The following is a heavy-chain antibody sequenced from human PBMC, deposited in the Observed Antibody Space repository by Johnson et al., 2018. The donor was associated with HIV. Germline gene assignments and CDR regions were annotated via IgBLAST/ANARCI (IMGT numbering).Heavy chain of an antibody. D-gene: IGHD2-21*01. CDR3: AKGGGCGGDCYSGYDAFDI. Sequence: VQLVESGGGVVQPRRSLRLSCAASRFTFSRYGMHWVRQAPGKGLEWVAVIPYDGSNTYYADSVKGRFTISRDNSKNTLYLQMNSLRVEDTAVYYCAKGGGCGGDCYSGYDAFDIWGRGTMVTVSS. CDR1: RFTFSRYG. J-gene: IGHJ3*02. V-gene: IGHV3-30*18. CDR2: IPYDGSNT.